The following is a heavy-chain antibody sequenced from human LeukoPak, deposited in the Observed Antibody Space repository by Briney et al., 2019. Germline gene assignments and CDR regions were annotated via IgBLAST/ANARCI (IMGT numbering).Heavy chain of an antibody. D-gene: IGHD1-26*01. CDR3: ARARSGSYEY. CDR2: INPNSGGT. J-gene: IGHJ4*02. CDR1: GGTFSSYA. V-gene: IGHV1-2*02. Sequence: EASVKVSCKASGGTFSSYAISWVRQAPGQGLEWMGWINPNSGGTNYAQKFQGRVTMTRDTSISTAYMELSRLRSDDTAVYYCARARSGSYEYWGQGTLVTVSS.